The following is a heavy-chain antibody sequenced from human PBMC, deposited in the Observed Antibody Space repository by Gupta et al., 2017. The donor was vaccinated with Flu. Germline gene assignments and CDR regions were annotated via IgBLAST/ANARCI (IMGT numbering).Heavy chain of an antibody. CDR3: ARGPVVGPRYQRGEPVTDY. CDR1: GYTFTGYY. Sequence: QVQLVQSGAEVKKPGASVKVSCKASGYTFTGYYMHWVRQAPGQGLEWMGRINPNSGGTNYAQKFQGRVTMTRDTSISTAYMELSRLRSDDTAVYYCARGPVVGPRYQRGEPVTDYWGQGTLVTVSS. V-gene: IGHV1-2*06. CDR2: INPNSGGT. D-gene: IGHD3-16*01. J-gene: IGHJ4*02.